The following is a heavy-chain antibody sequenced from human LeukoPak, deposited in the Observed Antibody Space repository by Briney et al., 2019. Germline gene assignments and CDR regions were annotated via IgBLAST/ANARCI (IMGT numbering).Heavy chain of an antibody. D-gene: IGHD3-22*01. CDR2: VKPDGSEK. CDR3: ARDRGYYVFDY. V-gene: IGHV3-7*01. J-gene: IGHJ4*02. CDR1: GFTFSNYW. Sequence: PGGSLRLSCAASGFTFSNYWMIWVRQAPGKGLEWVAHVKPDGSEKSYVDSVKGRFTISRDNAQNSLYLQMNSLRAEDTAVYYCARDRGYYVFDYWGQGTLVTVSS.